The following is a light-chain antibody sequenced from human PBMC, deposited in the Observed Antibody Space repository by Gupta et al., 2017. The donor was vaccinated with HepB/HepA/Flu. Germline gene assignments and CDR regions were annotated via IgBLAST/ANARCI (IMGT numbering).Light chain of an antibody. CDR3: QRYYRAPRT. Sequence: DIVMTQSPDSLAVSLGERATINCKSSQSLLSSADNTNYLSWIQQKPGQPPTLLIYRATTRKSGVADRSSGRGAGTDSTLTISRLQAEDVAVYCWQRYYRAPRTFGQGTRLENK. V-gene: IGKV4-1*01. J-gene: IGKJ5*01. CDR1: QSLLSSADNTNY. CDR2: RAT.